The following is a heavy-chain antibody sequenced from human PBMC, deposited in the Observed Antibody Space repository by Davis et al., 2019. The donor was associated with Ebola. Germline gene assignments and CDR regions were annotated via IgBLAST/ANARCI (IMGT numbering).Heavy chain of an antibody. J-gene: IGHJ4*02. V-gene: IGHV1-69*04. CDR3: ARGMSVGDY. Sequence: SVKVSCKASGGTFSSYAISWVRQAPGQGLEWMGRIIPILGIANYAQKFQGRVTMTRNTSISTAYMELSSLRSEDTAVYYCARGMSVGDYWGQGTLVTVSS. CDR1: GGTFSSYA. CDR2: IIPILGIA. D-gene: IGHD3-10*01.